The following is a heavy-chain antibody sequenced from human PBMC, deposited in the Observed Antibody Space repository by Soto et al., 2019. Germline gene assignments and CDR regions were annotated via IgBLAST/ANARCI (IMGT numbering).Heavy chain of an antibody. V-gene: IGHV3-23*01. Sequence: WGSLRLSCAASGSTFSSSAMTWVRQAPGKGLEWVSAISGSGSVTYYTSSVRGRFTISRDNSRNTLYLQMNNLRAEDTAVYYCSRNTSGRQGSTLDIWGQGTMVTVSS. CDR2: ISGSGSVT. D-gene: IGHD6-19*01. J-gene: IGHJ3*02. CDR3: SRNTSGRQGSTLDI. CDR1: GSTFSSSA.